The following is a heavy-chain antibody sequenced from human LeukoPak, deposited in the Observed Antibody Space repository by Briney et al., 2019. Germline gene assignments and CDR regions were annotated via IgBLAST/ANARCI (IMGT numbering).Heavy chain of an antibody. V-gene: IGHV1-2*02. CDR1: GYTFTGYY. J-gene: IGHJ6*02. Sequence: EASVKVSCKASGYTFTGYYMHWVRQAPGQGLEWMGWINPNSGGTNYAQKFQGRVTMTRDTSISTAYMELSRLRSDDTAVYYCARVAYYYGSGSPPGYGMDVWGQGTTVTVSS. D-gene: IGHD3-10*01. CDR2: INPNSGGT. CDR3: ARVAYYYGSGSPPGYGMDV.